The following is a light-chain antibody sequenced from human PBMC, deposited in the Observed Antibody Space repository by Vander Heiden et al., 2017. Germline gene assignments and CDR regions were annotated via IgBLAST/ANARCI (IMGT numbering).Light chain of an antibody. CDR2: AAY. Sequence: DIQMTQSTSSLSASVEDRVTITCRASQTITSYINWYQQKPGKAPKLLIYAAYTLQSGVPPRFSGSGSGTDFTLTISSLQPEEFATYYCQQSDSPPITFGGGTKVEIK. V-gene: IGKV1-39*01. CDR1: QTITSY. CDR3: QQSDSPPIT. J-gene: IGKJ4*01.